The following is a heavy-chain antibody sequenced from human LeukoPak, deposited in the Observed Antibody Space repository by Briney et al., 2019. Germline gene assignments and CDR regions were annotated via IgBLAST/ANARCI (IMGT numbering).Heavy chain of an antibody. D-gene: IGHD6-13*01. CDR2: INPNSGGT. Sequence: ASVKVSCKASGYTFTGYYMHWVRQAPGQGLEWMGRINPNSGGTNYAQKFQGRVTMTRDTSISTAYMELSRLRSDDTAVYYRARGIAAAGTVDGAFDIWGQGTMVTVSS. V-gene: IGHV1-2*06. CDR1: GYTFTGYY. J-gene: IGHJ3*02. CDR3: ARGIAAAGTVDGAFDI.